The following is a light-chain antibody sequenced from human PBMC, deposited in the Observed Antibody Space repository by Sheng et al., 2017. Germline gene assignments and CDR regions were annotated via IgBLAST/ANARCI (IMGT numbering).Light chain of an antibody. CDR3: GTWDSGLSAGV. CDR2: DDS. V-gene: IGLV1-51*01. J-gene: IGLJ1*01. CDR1: NSNVGDNY. Sequence: QSVLTQPPSVSAAPGQKVTISCSGNNSNVGDNYVCWYQQFPGTAPKLLIYDDSKRPSGIPDRFSASKSGTSVTLAITGLQPGDEAEYYFGTWDSGLSAGVFGSGTKVTVL.